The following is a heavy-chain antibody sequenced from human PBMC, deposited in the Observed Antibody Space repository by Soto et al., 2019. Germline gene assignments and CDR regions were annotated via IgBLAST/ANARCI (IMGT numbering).Heavy chain of an antibody. V-gene: IGHV1-69*12. D-gene: IGHD2-21*02. Sequence: QVQLVQSGAEVKKPGSSVKVSCKASGGTFSSYAISWVRQAPGQGLEWMGGIIPIFGTANYAQKFQGRVTIXXGXSXXTAYMELRSLRSEDTAVYYGARAVKPIVVVTASDHWGQGTLVTVSS. CDR3: ARAVKPIVVVTASDH. J-gene: IGHJ4*02. CDR1: GGTFSSYA. CDR2: IIPIFGTA.